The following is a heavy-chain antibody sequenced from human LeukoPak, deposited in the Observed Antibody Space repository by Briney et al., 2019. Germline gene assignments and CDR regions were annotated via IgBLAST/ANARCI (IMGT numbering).Heavy chain of an antibody. CDR2: ISGSGGST. J-gene: IGHJ4*02. D-gene: IGHD3-22*01. V-gene: IGHV3-23*01. CDR1: GFTFSSYA. Sequence: GGSLRLSCAASGFTFSSYAMSWVRQAPGKGLEWVSAISGSGGSTYYADSVEGRFTISRDNSKNTLYLQMNSLRAEDTAVYYCAKVTYYYDSSGYADYWGQGTLVTVSS. CDR3: AKVTYYYDSSGYADY.